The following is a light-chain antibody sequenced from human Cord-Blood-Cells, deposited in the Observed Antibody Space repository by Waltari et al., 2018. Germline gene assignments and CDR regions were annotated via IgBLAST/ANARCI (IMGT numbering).Light chain of an antibody. CDR3: QQYNNWPWT. V-gene: IGKV3-15*01. J-gene: IGKJ1*01. CDR1: QSVSSN. CDR2: GAS. Sequence: EIVMTQSPATLSVSPGERATLSCRASQSVSSNLAWYQQKRGQAPRLLIYGASTRATGIPARFSGSRSGTEFTLTISSLQSEDFAVYYCQQYNNWPWTFGQGTKVEIK.